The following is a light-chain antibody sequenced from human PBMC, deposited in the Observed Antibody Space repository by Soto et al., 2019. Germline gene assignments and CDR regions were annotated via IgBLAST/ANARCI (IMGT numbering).Light chain of an antibody. J-gene: IGLJ2*01. V-gene: IGLV2-14*01. CDR3: SSYTSSSTVV. CDR2: EVS. CDR1: SSDVGGYNS. Sequence: QSALTQSASVSGSPGQSITISCTGTSSDVGGYNSVSWYQQHPGKAPKLMIYEVSSRPSGVSNRFSGSKSGNTASLTISGFQAEDEADYYCSSYTSSSTVVFGGGTKLTVL.